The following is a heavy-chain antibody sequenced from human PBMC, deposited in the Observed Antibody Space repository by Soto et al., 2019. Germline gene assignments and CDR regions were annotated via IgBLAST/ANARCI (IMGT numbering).Heavy chain of an antibody. CDR2: ISGGGGST. V-gene: IGHV3-23*01. Sequence: EVQLLESGGGLVQPGGSLRLSCAASGFTFSSNAMSWVRQAPGKGLEWVSVISGGGGSTNYADSVKGRFSISRDNSKNTLYLQMNSLRAEDTAVYSCAKVTSGYWGQGTLVTVSS. D-gene: IGHD2-15*01. J-gene: IGHJ4*02. CDR3: AKVTSGY. CDR1: GFTFSSNA.